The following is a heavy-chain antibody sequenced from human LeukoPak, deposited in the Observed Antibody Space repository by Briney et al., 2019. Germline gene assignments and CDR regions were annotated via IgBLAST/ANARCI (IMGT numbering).Heavy chain of an antibody. Sequence: PGGSLRLSCAASGFTFSSYGMHWVRQAPGKGLEWVAVISCDGSNKYYADSVKGRFTISRDNSKNTLYLQMNSLRAEDTAVYYCAKDHKSGCYDYWGPGTLVTVSS. J-gene: IGHJ4*02. CDR2: ISCDGSNK. D-gene: IGHD6-19*01. V-gene: IGHV3-30*18. CDR1: GFTFSSYG. CDR3: AKDHKSGCYDY.